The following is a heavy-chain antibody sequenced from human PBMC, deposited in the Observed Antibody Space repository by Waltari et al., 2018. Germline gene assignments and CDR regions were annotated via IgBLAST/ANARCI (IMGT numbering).Heavy chain of an antibody. CDR3: ARSDSYGYYFDY. D-gene: IGHD5-18*01. J-gene: IGHJ4*02. V-gene: IGHV3-30-3*01. CDR2: ISYDGSNK. Sequence: QVQLVESGGGVVQPGRSLRLSCAASGFTFSSYAMHWVRQAPGKGLEWVAVISYDGSNKYYADSVKGRFTISRDNSKNTLYLQMNSLRAEDTAVYYCARSDSYGYYFDYWGQGTLVTVSS. CDR1: GFTFSSYA.